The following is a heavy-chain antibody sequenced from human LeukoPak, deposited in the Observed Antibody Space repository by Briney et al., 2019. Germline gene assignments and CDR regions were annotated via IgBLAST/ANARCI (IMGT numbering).Heavy chain of an antibody. V-gene: IGHV3-53*01. CDR2: IYSGGST. J-gene: IGHJ4*02. CDR3: ARASSWYPEFDY. D-gene: IGHD6-13*01. CDR1: GFTVSSNY. Sequence: GGSLRLSCAASGFTVSSNYMSWVRQAPGKGLEWVSVIYSGGSTYYADSVKGRFTIPRDNSKNTLYLQVNSLRAEDTAVYYCARASSWYPEFDYWGQGTLVTVSS.